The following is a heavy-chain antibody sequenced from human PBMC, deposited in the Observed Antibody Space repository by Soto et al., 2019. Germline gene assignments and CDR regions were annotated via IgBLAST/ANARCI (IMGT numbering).Heavy chain of an antibody. CDR3: AREYIVVVVAAPPGHGMDV. V-gene: IGHV3-33*01. J-gene: IGHJ6*02. Sequence: PGGSLRLSCAASGFTFSSYGMHWVRQAPGKGLEWVAVIWYDGSNKYYADSVKGRFTIFRDNSKNTRFLQMNSLRAEDTVVYYCAREYIVVVVAAPPGHGMDVWGQGTTVTVSS. D-gene: IGHD2-15*01. CDR2: IWYDGSNK. CDR1: GFTFSSYG.